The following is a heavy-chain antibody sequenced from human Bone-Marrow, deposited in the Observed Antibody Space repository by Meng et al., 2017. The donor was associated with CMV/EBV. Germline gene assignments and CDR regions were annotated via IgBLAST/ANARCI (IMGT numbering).Heavy chain of an antibody. V-gene: IGHV1-18*01. J-gene: IGHJ6*01. CDR3: ARDILGRYCSSTSCYTPPRVGMDV. CDR2: ISAYNGNT. CDR1: GYTFTSYG. D-gene: IGHD2-2*02. Sequence: ASVKVSCKASGYTFTSYGISWVRQAPGEGLEWMGWISAYNGNTNYAQKLQGRVTMTTDTTTSTDYMELRRLRSDDTAVYYCARDILGRYCSSTSCYTPPRVGMDVWGQGTTVTGSS.